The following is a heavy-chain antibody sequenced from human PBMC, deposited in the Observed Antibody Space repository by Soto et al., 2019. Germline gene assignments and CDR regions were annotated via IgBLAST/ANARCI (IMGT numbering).Heavy chain of an antibody. Sequence: QVQLQESGPGVVKPSETLSLTCTVSGASVSSGPYHWSWIRQPPGKGLEWIGHMYDSGSTKDNPSLKGRVTKSVDTSNNQFSLKLTSVTAADTAVYYCAAYIEGAGGEGYWGQGTLVTVSS. CDR3: AAYIEGAGGEGY. D-gene: IGHD6-19*01. CDR1: GASVSSGPYH. J-gene: IGHJ4*02. V-gene: IGHV4-61*01. CDR2: MYDSGST.